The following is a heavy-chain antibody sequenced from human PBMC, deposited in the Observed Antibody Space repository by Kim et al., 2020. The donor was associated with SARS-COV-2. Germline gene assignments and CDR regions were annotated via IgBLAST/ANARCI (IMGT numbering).Heavy chain of an antibody. D-gene: IGHD6-6*01. J-gene: IGHJ6*02. CDR3: ARDDSSSYYYYYGMDV. CDR2: ISSSGSTI. Sequence: GGSLRLSCAASGFTFSSYEMNWVRQAPGKGLEWVSYISSSGSTIYYADSVKGRFTISRDNAKNSLYLQMNSLRAKDTAVYYCARDDSSSYYYYYGMDVWGQGTTVTVSS. V-gene: IGHV3-48*03. CDR1: GFTFSSYE.